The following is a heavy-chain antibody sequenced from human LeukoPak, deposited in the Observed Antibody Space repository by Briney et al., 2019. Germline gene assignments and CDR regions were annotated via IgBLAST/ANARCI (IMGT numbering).Heavy chain of an antibody. CDR3: ARGLNYDSSGYYSAFDI. CDR1: GGSISSYY. Sequence: PSETLSLTCTVSGGSISSYYWNWIRQPAGRGLEWIGRVYSSGTTNYNSSLKSRLTMSVDTSENHFSLKLSSVTAADTAVYYCARGLNYDSSGYYSAFDIWGQGTMVTVSS. V-gene: IGHV4-4*07. J-gene: IGHJ3*02. D-gene: IGHD3-22*01. CDR2: VYSSGTT.